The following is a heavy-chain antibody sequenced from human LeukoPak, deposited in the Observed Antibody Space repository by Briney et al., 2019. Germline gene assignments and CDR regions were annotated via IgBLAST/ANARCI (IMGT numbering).Heavy chain of an antibody. Sequence: GGSLRLSCAASGFTFSSYWMHWVRQAPGKGLVWVSRINSDGSSTSYADSVKGRFTISRDNAKNTLYLQMNSLRAEDTAVYYCAKRAKPRDYGDYGDCFDYWGQGTLVTVSS. CDR1: GFTFSSYW. D-gene: IGHD4-17*01. J-gene: IGHJ4*02. CDR2: INSDGSST. CDR3: AKRAKPRDYGDYGDCFDY. V-gene: IGHV3-74*01.